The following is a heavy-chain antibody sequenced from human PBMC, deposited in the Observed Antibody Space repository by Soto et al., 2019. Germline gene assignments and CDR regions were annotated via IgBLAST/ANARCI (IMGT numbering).Heavy chain of an antibody. V-gene: IGHV3-15*01. CDR1: GFTFSDYY. Sequence: GGSLRLSCAASGFTFSDYYMSWIRQAPGKGLEWVGRIKSKTDGGTTDYAAPVKGRFTISRDDSKNTLYLQMNSLKTEDTAVYYCTTDTYYYDSSGYFRDVFDIWGQGTMVTVSS. D-gene: IGHD3-22*01. J-gene: IGHJ3*02. CDR3: TTDTYYYDSSGYFRDVFDI. CDR2: IKSKTDGGTT.